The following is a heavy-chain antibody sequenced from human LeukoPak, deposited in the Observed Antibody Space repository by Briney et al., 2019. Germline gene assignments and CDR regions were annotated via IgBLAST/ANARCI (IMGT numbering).Heavy chain of an antibody. CDR1: GGSISSYY. CDR2: IYTSGST. D-gene: IGHD2-15*01. V-gene: IGHV4-4*07. J-gene: IGHJ4*02. Sequence: SETLSLTCTVSGGSISSYYWSWIRQPAGKGLEWIGRIYTSGSTNYNPSLKSRVTISVDTSKNQFSLKLSSVTAADTAVYYCAGQPYCSGGSCYHFLGYWGQGTLVTVSS. CDR3: AGQPYCSGGSCYHFLGY.